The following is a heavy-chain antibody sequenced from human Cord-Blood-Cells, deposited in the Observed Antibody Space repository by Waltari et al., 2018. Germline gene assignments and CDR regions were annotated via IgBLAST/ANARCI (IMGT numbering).Heavy chain of an antibody. J-gene: IGHJ3*02. CDR1: GLTFSSYS. Sequence: EVQLVESGGGLVKPGGSLRLSCAASGLTFSSYSMNWVRQAPGKGLEWVSSISSSSSYIYYADSVKGRFTISRDNAKNSLYLQMNSLRAGDTAVYYCASGTGDRDAFDNWGQGTMVTVSS. CDR3: ASGTGDRDAFDN. V-gene: IGHV3-21*01. CDR2: ISSSSSYI. D-gene: IGHD7-27*01.